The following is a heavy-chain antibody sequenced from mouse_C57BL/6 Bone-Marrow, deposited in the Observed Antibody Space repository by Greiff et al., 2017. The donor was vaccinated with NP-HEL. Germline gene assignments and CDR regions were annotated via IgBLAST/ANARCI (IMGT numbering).Heavy chain of an antibody. CDR3: TTMVTCSYWYFDD. CDR1: GFNIKDDY. D-gene: IGHD2-3*01. J-gene: IGHJ1*03. CDR2: LDPENGDT. V-gene: IGHV14-4*01. Sequence: EVQLQQSGAELVRPGATVKLSCTASGFNIKDDYMHWVKQRPEQGLEWIGWLDPENGDTEYASKFQGKATITAATSSNTAYLQLSSLTYEDTAVYYSTTMVTCSYWYFDDWGTGTTVTVTA.